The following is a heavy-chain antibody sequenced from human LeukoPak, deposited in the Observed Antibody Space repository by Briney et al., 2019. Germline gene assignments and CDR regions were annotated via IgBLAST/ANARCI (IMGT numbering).Heavy chain of an antibody. V-gene: IGHV3-23*01. CDR1: GFTFSSYA. CDR2: ISGSGGST. Sequence: GGSLRLSCAASGFTFSSYAMSWVCQAPGKGLEWVSTISGSGGSTYYADSVKGRFTISRDNSKNTLYLQMNSLRAEDTAVYYCAKNGGIAVAGWFHPWGQGTLVTVSS. D-gene: IGHD6-19*01. CDR3: AKNGGIAVAGWFHP. J-gene: IGHJ5*02.